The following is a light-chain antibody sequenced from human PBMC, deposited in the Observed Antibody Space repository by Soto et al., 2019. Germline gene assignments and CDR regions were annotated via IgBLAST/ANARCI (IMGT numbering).Light chain of an antibody. CDR2: GAS. CDR1: QSVSNNY. V-gene: IGKV3-20*01. Sequence: EIVLTPSPGTLSLSPGERANLSCRASQSVSNNYLAWYQPKPGQAPRLLIYGASNRATGIPDRFSGSGSGTDFTLTISRLEPEDFAVYYCQQYGSSGTFGQGTKVDIK. CDR3: QQYGSSGT. J-gene: IGKJ1*01.